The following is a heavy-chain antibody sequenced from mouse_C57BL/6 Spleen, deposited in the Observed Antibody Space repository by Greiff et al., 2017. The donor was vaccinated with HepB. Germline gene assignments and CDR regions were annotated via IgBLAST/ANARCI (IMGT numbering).Heavy chain of an antibody. J-gene: IGHJ1*03. V-gene: IGHV3-6*01. CDR3: AVITTVVRYFDV. D-gene: IGHD1-1*01. Sequence: EVQLQESGPGLVKPSQSLSLTCSVTGYSITSGYYWNWIRQFPGNKLEWMGYISYDGSNNYNPSLKNRISITRDTSKNQFFLKLNSVTTEDTATYYCAVITTVVRYFDVWGTGTTVTVSS. CDR1: GYSITSGYY. CDR2: ISYDGSN.